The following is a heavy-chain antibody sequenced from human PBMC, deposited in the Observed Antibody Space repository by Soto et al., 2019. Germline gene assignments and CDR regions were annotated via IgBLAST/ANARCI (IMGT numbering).Heavy chain of an antibody. CDR2: IYYSGST. CDR1: GGSISSYY. CDR3: ARETVAGPNYFDY. V-gene: IGHV4-59*01. J-gene: IGHJ4*02. D-gene: IGHD6-19*01. Sequence: SETLSLTCTVSGGSISSYYWSWIRQPPGKGLEGIGYIYYSGSTNYNPSLKSRVTISVDTSKNQFSLKLSSVTAADTAVYYCARETVAGPNYFDYWGQGTLVTVSS.